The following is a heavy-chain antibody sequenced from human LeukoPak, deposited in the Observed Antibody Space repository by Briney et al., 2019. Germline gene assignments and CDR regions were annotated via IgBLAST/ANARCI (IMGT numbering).Heavy chain of an antibody. V-gene: IGHV3-33*01. J-gene: IGHJ2*01. Sequence: LTGRSLRLSCAASGFTFSSYGMHWVRQAPGKGLEWVAVIWYDGRNKYYADSVKGRFTIPRDNSKNTLYLQMNILRAEDTAVYYCARDMEQWLVQDWYFDLWGRGTLVTVSS. CDR1: GFTFSSYG. CDR2: IWYDGRNK. CDR3: ARDMEQWLVQDWYFDL. D-gene: IGHD6-19*01.